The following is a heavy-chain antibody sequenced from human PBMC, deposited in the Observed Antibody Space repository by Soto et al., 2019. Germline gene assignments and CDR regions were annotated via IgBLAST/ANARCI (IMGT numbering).Heavy chain of an antibody. D-gene: IGHD6-13*01. J-gene: IGHJ3*02. Sequence: QVQLVQSGAEVKKPGSSVKVSCKASGGTFSSYAISWVRQAPGQGLEWMGGIIPFFGTANYAQKFQGRVTITADESTSTAYMELSSLRSEDTAVYYCARNPPNSSSWYGAFDIWGQGTMVTVSS. V-gene: IGHV1-69*01. CDR3: ARNPPNSSSWYGAFDI. CDR2: IIPFFGTA. CDR1: GGTFSSYA.